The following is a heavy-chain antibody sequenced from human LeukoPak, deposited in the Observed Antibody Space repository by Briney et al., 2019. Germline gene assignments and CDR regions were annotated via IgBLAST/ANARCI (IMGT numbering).Heavy chain of an antibody. D-gene: IGHD6-6*01. Sequence: SETLSLTCTVSGVSISSYYWSWIRQPPGKGLEWIGYIYYSGSTNYNPSLKSRVTISVDTSKNQFSLKLSSVTAADTAVYYCAREVAARRGGGYYFDYWGQGTLVTVSS. CDR1: GVSISSYY. J-gene: IGHJ4*02. V-gene: IGHV4-59*01. CDR2: IYYSGST. CDR3: AREVAARRGGGYYFDY.